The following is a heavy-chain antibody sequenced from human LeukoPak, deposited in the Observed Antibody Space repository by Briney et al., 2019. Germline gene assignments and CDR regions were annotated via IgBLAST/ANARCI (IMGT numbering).Heavy chain of an antibody. V-gene: IGHV3-48*04. D-gene: IGHD1-1*01. CDR3: ARDYNYAFDN. CDR2: IGISSGNT. Sequence: GGSLRLSCAASGFTFSSYSMNWVRQAPGKGLEWISYIGISSGNTKYADSVKGRFTISGDNAKDSLYLQMNSLRVEDTAVHYCARDYNYAFDNWGQGTLVTVSS. CDR1: GFTFSSYS. J-gene: IGHJ4*02.